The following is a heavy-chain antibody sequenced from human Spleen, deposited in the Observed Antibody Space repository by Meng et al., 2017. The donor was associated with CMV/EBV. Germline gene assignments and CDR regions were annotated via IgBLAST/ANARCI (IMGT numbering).Heavy chain of an antibody. CDR3: ARELLMTTVTTYYYYYGMDV. CDR1: GFTFSSYS. D-gene: IGHD4-17*01. J-gene: IGHJ6*02. CDR2: ISSNRNYI. Sequence: GESLKISCADSGFTFSSYSMNWVRQAPGKGLEWVSSISSNRNYIYYADSVKGRFTISRDNAKNSLYLQMNSLRAEDTAVYYCARELLMTTVTTYYYYYGMDVWGQGTTVTVSS. V-gene: IGHV3-21*01.